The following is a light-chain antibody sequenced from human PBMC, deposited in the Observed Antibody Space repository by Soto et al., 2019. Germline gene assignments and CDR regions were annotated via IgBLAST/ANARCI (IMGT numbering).Light chain of an antibody. Sequence: QSALTQPASVSGSPGQSITISCTGTNNLVSWYQQHPRKAPKVVVYEGTKRPSGVSNRFSGSNSGGTASLTISGLQAEDEASYFCCAYVGARSYVFGPGTKVTVL. CDR2: EGT. V-gene: IGLV2-23*01. CDR3: CAYVGARSYV. CDR1: NNL. J-gene: IGLJ1*01.